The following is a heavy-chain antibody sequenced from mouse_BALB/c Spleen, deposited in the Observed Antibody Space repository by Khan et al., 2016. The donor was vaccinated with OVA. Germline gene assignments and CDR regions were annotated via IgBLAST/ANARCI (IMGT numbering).Heavy chain of an antibody. Sequence: EVQLQESGPGLVKPSQSLSLTCTVTGYSITSDCAWNWIRQFPGNKLEWMGYISYSGNTNYNPSLKSRISITRDTSKNQFFLQLNSVTTEDTATYYCARVYGGDFDYWGQGTTLTVSS. J-gene: IGHJ2*01. D-gene: IGHD2-10*02. CDR3: ARVYGGDFDY. CDR1: GYSITSDCA. V-gene: IGHV3-2*02. CDR2: ISYSGNT.